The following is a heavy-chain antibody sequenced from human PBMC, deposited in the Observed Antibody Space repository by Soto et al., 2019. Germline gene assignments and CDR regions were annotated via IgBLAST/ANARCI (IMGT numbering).Heavy chain of an antibody. CDR3: ARDLGGYSYGSNYYYGMDV. V-gene: IGHV1-69*06. CDR1: GGTFSSYA. D-gene: IGHD5-18*01. Sequence: GASVKVSCKASGGTFSSYAISWVRQAPGQGLEWMGGIIPIFGTANYAQKFQGRVTITADKSTSTAYMELSSLRSEDTAVYYCARDLGGYSYGSNYYYGMDVWGQGTTVTVSS. J-gene: IGHJ6*02. CDR2: IIPIFGTA.